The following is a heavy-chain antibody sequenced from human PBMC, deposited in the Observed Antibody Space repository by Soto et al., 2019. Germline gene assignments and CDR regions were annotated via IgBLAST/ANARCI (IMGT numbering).Heavy chain of an antibody. V-gene: IGHV4-34*01. CDR1: GGSFSGYY. CDR3: ATYDSGGKFDF. CDR2: VNHSGTI. Sequence: PSETLSLTCAVYGGSFSGYYWSWIRQPPGKGLEWIGEVNHSGTINNNPSLKGRVSISVDTSKNQFSLKLISVTAADTAVYYCATYDSGGKFDFWGQGTLVTVSS. J-gene: IGHJ4*02. D-gene: IGHD3-22*01.